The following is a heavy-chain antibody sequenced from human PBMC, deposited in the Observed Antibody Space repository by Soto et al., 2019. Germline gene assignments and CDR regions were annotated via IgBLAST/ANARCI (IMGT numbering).Heavy chain of an antibody. V-gene: IGHV3-66*04. CDR1: GFTVSSNY. Sequence: EVQLVESGGGLVQPGGSLRLSCAASGFTVSSNYMSWVRQAPGKGLEWVSVIYSGGSTYYADSVKGGFTISRDNSKNTLYLQMNSLRAEDTAVYYCARQQRWLQLWWFDPWGQGTLVTVSS. CDR2: IYSGGST. D-gene: IGHD5-12*01. CDR3: ARQQRWLQLWWFDP. J-gene: IGHJ5*02.